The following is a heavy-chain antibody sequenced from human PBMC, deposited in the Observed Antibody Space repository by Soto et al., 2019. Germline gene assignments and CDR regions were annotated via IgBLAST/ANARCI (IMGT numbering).Heavy chain of an antibody. Sequence: GGSLRLSCAASGFTVSSNYMSWVRQAPGKGLEWVSVIYSGGSTYYADSVKGRFTISRDNSKNMLYLQMNSLRAEDTALYYCAREVPPTTMVRGVPADYYGMDVWGQGTTVTVSS. CDR2: IYSGGST. CDR3: AREVPPTTMVRGVPADYYGMDV. J-gene: IGHJ6*02. CDR1: GFTVSSNY. D-gene: IGHD3-10*01. V-gene: IGHV3-53*01.